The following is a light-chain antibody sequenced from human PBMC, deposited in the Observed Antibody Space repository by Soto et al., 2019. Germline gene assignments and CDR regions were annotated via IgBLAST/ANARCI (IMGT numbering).Light chain of an antibody. CDR2: EVN. V-gene: IGLV2-8*01. CDR1: STDVGGYNY. CDR3: SSYAASDTWL. J-gene: IGLJ2*01. Sequence: QSALTQPPSASGSPGQSVTISCTGTSTDVGGYNYVSWYQQHPGKAPKLMIYEVNKRPSGVPDRFSGSKSGNTASLTVSGLQPEDEADYYCSSYAASDTWLFGGGTQLTVL.